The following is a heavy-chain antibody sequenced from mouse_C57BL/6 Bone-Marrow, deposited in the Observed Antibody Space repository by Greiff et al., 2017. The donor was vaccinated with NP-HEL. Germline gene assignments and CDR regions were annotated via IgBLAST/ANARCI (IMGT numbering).Heavy chain of an antibody. CDR3: ARGDGNQRYYFDY. J-gene: IGHJ2*01. Sequence: QVQLQQSGAELVKPGASVKLSCKASGYTFTSYWMHWVKQRPGQGLEWIGMIHPNSGSTNYNEKFKSKATLTVDKSSSTAYMQLSSLTSEDSAVYYCARGDGNQRYYFDYWGQGTTLTVSS. CDR1: GYTFTSYW. CDR2: IHPNSGST. D-gene: IGHD2-1*01. V-gene: IGHV1-64*01.